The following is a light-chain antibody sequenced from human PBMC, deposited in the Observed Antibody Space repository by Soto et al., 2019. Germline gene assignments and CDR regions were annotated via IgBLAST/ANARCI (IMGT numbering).Light chain of an antibody. CDR1: SSDVGGYNY. CDR2: DVS. CDR3: SSYTSSSTLL. V-gene: IGLV2-14*01. J-gene: IGLJ2*01. Sequence: QSALTQPASVSGSPGQSITISCTGTSSDVGGYNYVSWYQQHPGKAPKLMIYDVSIRPSGVSNRFSGSKSGNTASLTISGIQAEDEADYYCSSYTSSSTLLFGGGTKVTVL.